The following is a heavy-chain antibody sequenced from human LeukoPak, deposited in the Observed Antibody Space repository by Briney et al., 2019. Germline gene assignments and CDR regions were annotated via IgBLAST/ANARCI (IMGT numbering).Heavy chain of an antibody. CDR3: ARILPTNGAYWENFYYYMDV. CDR1: GGSVSNYY. D-gene: IGHD2-8*01. Sequence: MSSETLSLTCTVSGGSVSNYYWTWIRQPPGKGLEWIGYISFSGTTNYNPSLKSRVAISLDTSNNQFSLKLSSVTAADTAVYYCARILPTNGAYWENFYYYMDVWGKGTTVTVSS. V-gene: IGHV4-59*02. CDR2: ISFSGTT. J-gene: IGHJ6*03.